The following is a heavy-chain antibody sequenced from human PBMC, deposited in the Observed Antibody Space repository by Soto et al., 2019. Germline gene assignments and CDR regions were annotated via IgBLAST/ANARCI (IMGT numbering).Heavy chain of an antibody. CDR3: ARGPYYYGSGSYEGTYYYYYYGMAF. D-gene: IGHD3-10*01. J-gene: IGHJ6*02. V-gene: IGHV4-59*01. CDR2: IYYSGST. Sequence: SETLSLTCTVSGGSISSYYWSWIRQPPGKGLEWIGYIYYSGSTNYNPSLKSRVTISVDTSKNQFSLKLSSVTAADTAVYYCARGPYYYGSGSYEGTYYYYYYGMAFWGQGTTVTVSS. CDR1: GGSISSYY.